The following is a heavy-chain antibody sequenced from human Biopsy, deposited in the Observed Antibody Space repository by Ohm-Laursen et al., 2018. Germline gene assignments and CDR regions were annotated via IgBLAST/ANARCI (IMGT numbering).Heavy chain of an antibody. V-gene: IGHV1-18*01. CDR1: GYTFTTYG. Sequence: SVKVSCKASGYTFTTYGISWVRQAPGQGLEWMGWITADNTNSAQKFQGRLTMTTDISTSTAYMDLKGLRSDDTAIYYCARAFGGAYYSYAFDLWGQGTLVTVSS. CDR3: ARAFGGAYYSYAFDL. CDR2: ITADNT. J-gene: IGHJ3*01. D-gene: IGHD2-21*02.